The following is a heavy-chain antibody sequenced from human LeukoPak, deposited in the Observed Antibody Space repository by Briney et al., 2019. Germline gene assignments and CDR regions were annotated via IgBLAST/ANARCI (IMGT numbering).Heavy chain of an antibody. J-gene: IGHJ4*02. CDR2: IYSGGST. Sequence: GRSLRLSCAASGFTVSSNYMSWVRQAPGKGLEWVSVIYSGGSTYYADSVKGRFTISRDNSKNTLYLQMNSLRAEDTAVYYCWYSSSWYLDYWGQGTLVTVSS. CDR3: WYSSSWYLDY. D-gene: IGHD6-13*01. CDR1: GFTVSSNY. V-gene: IGHV3-53*01.